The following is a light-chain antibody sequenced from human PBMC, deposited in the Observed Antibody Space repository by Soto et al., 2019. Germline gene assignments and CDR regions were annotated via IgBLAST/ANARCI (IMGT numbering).Light chain of an antibody. Sequence: DIQMTQSPSTLSASVGDRVTITCRASQSISSWLAWYQQKPGKAPKTLIYKASSLESGVPSRFSGSGSGTEFTLTISRLQPDDFATYYCQQYNSFPTFGQGTKVEIK. CDR2: KAS. V-gene: IGKV1-5*03. CDR1: QSISSW. CDR3: QQYNSFPT. J-gene: IGKJ1*01.